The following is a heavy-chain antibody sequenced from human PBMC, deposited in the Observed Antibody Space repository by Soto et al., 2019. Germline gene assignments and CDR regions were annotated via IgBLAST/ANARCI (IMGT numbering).Heavy chain of an antibody. V-gene: IGHV3-9*01. D-gene: IGHD3-10*01. CDR3: VKDRGAGCYFFFQAEDGIRDL. J-gene: IGHJ2*01. Sequence: RDRQATGKGLEWVSGITWNSGSIGCADSGKGRFYISGDNAKTSLYLQMNSLGAEDTALYYCVKDRGAGCYFFFQAEDGIRDL. CDR2: ITWNSGSI.